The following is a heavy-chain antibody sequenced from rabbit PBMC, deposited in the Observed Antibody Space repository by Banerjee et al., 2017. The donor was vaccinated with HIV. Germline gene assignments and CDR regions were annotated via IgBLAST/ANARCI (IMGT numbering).Heavy chain of an antibody. CDR3: ARDLAGVIGWNFNL. V-gene: IGHV1S45*01. Sequence: QEQLEESGGDLVKPEGSLTLTCTASGFSFSSSYWICWVRQAPGKGLEWIACMYTGSSGSTYYASWAKGRFTISKTSSTTVTLQMTSLTAADTATYLCARDLAGVIGWNFNLWGPGTLVTVS. CDR1: GFSFSSSYW. D-gene: IGHD4-1*01. J-gene: IGHJ4*01. CDR2: MYTGSSGST.